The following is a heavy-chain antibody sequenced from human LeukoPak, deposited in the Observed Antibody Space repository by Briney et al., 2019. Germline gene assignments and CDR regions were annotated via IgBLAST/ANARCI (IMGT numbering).Heavy chain of an antibody. V-gene: IGHV1-24*01. Sequence: AAVTVSCNISGHTAIEPYIHWLLQAPGKGLEWMGGFDPESGKTLYAQKLQGRVRMTEDTSADTGYMELSSLRSEDTAVYYCTIRKGDPMRGHWFDPWGQGTLVTVPS. CDR2: FDPESGKT. J-gene: IGHJ5*02. D-gene: IGHD2-21*02. CDR1: GHTAIEPY. CDR3: TIRKGDPMRGHWFDP.